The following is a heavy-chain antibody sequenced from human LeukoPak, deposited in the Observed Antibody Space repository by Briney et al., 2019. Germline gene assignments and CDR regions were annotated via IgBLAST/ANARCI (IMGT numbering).Heavy chain of an antibody. V-gene: IGHV3-23*01. D-gene: IGHD3-10*01. CDR3: ARHSGVRGYYYGMDV. J-gene: IGHJ6*02. CDR2: ISGSGGST. Sequence: GGSLRLSCAASGFTFSSYAMSWVRQAPGKGLEWVSAISGSGGSTYYADSVKGRFTISRDNSKNTLYLQMNSLRAEDTAVYYCARHSGVRGYYYGMDVWGQGTTVTVSS. CDR1: GFTFSSYA.